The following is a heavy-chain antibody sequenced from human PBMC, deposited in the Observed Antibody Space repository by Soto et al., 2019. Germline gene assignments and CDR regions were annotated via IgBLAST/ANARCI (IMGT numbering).Heavy chain of an antibody. CDR3: AKILRMATDAFDI. CDR2: ISWDSGSI. Sequence: GGSLRLSCAASGFTFDDYAMHWVRQAPGKGLEWVSGISWDSGSIGYADSVKGRFTISRDNAKNSLYLQMNSLRAEDTALYYCAKILRMATDAFDIWGQGTVVTVSS. D-gene: IGHD2-8*01. V-gene: IGHV3-9*01. J-gene: IGHJ3*02. CDR1: GFTFDDYA.